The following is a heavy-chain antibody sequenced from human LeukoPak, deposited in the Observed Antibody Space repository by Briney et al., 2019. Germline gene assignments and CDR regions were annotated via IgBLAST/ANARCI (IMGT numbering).Heavy chain of an antibody. CDR2: IKEDANEE. V-gene: IGHV3-7*01. CDR3: ARAGYCTSNSCYSPNFYYMDV. Sequence: GGSLRLSCAASGFTFRSYRMSWVRQAPGKGLEWVANIKEDANEEYYVDSVRGRFIISRDNAKNSLFLQMYSLRADDTAVYYCARAGYCTSNSCYSPNFYYMDVWGKGTTVAVSS. J-gene: IGHJ6*03. D-gene: IGHD2-2*01. CDR1: GFTFRSYR.